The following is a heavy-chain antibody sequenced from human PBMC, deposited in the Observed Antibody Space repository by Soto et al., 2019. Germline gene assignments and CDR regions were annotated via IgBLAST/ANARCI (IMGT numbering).Heavy chain of an antibody. Sequence: QLQLQESGPGLVKPSETLSLTCTVSGGSISSSSYYWGWIRQPPGKGLEWIGSIYYSGSTSYNPSLKSRVTISVDTSKNQFSLKLSSVTAADTAVYYCARHDIVVVVAATPNWFDPWGQGTLVTVSS. V-gene: IGHV4-39*01. CDR2: IYYSGST. J-gene: IGHJ5*02. CDR1: GGSISSSSYY. CDR3: ARHDIVVVVAATPNWFDP. D-gene: IGHD2-15*01.